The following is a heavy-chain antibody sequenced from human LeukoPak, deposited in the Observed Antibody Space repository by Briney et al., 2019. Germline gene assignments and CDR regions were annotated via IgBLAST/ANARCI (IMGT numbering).Heavy chain of an antibody. CDR2: ISTISII. CDR1: GFTFSSYE. D-gene: IGHD1-26*01. CDR3: ARGHIVGATIAGMDV. Sequence: GGSLTLSCAASGFTFSSYEMNWVRQAPGKGLEWVSYISTISIIYYADSVKGRFTISRDNAKNSLYLQMNSLRAEDTAVYYCARGHIVGATIAGMDVWGQGTTVTVSS. V-gene: IGHV3-48*03. J-gene: IGHJ6*02.